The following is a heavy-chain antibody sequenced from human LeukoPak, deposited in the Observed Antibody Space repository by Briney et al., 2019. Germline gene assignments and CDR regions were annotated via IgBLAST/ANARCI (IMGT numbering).Heavy chain of an antibody. CDR1: GFTFSNFG. CDR3: ARDPMLNYGVYMDV. D-gene: IGHD5/OR15-5a*01. CDR2: ISSPSTTI. J-gene: IGHJ6*04. Sequence: GGSLRLSCAASGFTFSNFGMHWVRQAPGRGLERVSDISSPSTTIHYADSVRGRFTISRDNAKNTLYLQMNSLRAEDTAIYYCARDPMLNYGVYMDVWGKGTTVTISS. V-gene: IGHV3-48*04.